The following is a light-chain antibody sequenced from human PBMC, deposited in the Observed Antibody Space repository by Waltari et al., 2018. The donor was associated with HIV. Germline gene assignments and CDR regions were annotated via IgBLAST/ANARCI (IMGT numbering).Light chain of an antibody. CDR3: QSYDSSLSGWV. CDR1: SSNIGAGFD. V-gene: IGLV1-40*01. Sequence: QSVLTQPPSVSGAPGQGVTISCTGGSSNIGAGFDVHWYQQFPGTAPILLIYGSTNRQSGVPDRFSGSKSGTSASLAIVGLQAEDEADYYCQSYDSSLSGWVFGGGTKLTVL. J-gene: IGLJ3*02. CDR2: GST.